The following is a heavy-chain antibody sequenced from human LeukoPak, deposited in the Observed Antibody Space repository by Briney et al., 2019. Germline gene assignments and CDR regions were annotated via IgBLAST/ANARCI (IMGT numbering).Heavy chain of an antibody. D-gene: IGHD5-18*01. V-gene: IGHV3-30-3*01. J-gene: IGHJ4*02. CDR3: ARESRIQLLLLDY. CDR1: GFTFSNYA. CDR2: ISYDGSNK. Sequence: GGSLRLSCAASGFTFSNYAMHWVRQAPGKGLEWVAVISYDGSNKYYADSVKGRFTISRDDSKNTLYVQMNSLRAKDTAVYYCARESRIQLLLLDYWGQGTLVTVSS.